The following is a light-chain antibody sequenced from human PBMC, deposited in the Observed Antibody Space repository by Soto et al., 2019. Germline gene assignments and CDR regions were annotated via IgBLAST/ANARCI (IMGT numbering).Light chain of an antibody. CDR3: QQYGSSPWT. CDR2: GAS. CDR1: QSVSSNY. Sequence: EIVLTQSPGTLSLSPGERATLSCRASQSVSSNYLAWYQQKPGQAPRPLIYGASSRATGIPDRFSGSGAGTAFNLNISRLESEDFAVYYCQQYGSSPWTFGQGTKVEIK. V-gene: IGKV3-20*01. J-gene: IGKJ1*01.